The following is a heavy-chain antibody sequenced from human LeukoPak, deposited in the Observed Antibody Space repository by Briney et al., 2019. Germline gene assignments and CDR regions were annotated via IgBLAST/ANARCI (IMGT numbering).Heavy chain of an antibody. D-gene: IGHD3-22*01. CDR2: IIRKADGGTK. CDR1: GFTFSNAW. Sequence: GGSLTLSCAASGFTFSNAWMSWVRQAPGKGMEWVGRIIRKADGGTKDYDAPVKGRFTISRDDSKNTLYLQMNSLKTEDTAVYYCTTESYDSSGMDIWGQGTMVTVSS. V-gene: IGHV3-15*01. CDR3: TTESYDSSGMDI. J-gene: IGHJ3*02.